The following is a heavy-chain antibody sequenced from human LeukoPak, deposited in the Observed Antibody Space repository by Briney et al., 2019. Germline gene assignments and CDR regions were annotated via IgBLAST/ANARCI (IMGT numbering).Heavy chain of an antibody. D-gene: IGHD2/OR15-2a*01. Sequence: PGASLRLSCAASGFTFSNYAMSWVRQVPGKGLEWVSTISSGGVSTYYADSVKGRFTISRDNSKNTLYLQMNSLRAEDTAVYYCAALSAFDYWGQGTLVTVSS. J-gene: IGHJ4*02. CDR2: ISSGGVST. V-gene: IGHV3-23*01. CDR3: AALSAFDY. CDR1: GFTFSNYA.